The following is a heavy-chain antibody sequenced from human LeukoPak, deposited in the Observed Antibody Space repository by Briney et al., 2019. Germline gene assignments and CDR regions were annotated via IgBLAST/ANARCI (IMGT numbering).Heavy chain of an antibody. V-gene: IGHV1-69*13. CDR1: GGTFSSYA. Sequence: GASVKVSCKASGGTFSSYAISWVRQAPGQGLGWMGGIIPIFGTANYAQKFQGRVTITADESTSTAYMELSSLRSEDTAVYYCARLLRYFDWAYGMDVWGKGTTVTVSS. CDR3: ARLLRYFDWAYGMDV. CDR2: IIPIFGTA. J-gene: IGHJ6*04. D-gene: IGHD3-9*01.